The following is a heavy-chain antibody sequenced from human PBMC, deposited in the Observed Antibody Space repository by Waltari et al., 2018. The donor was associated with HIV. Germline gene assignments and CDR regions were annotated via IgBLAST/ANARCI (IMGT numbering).Heavy chain of an antibody. CDR1: GGTFSSYA. J-gene: IGHJ4*02. CDR3: ARPDYYGSGTFDY. V-gene: IGHV1-69*12. Sequence: QVQLVQSGAEVKKPGSSVKVSCKASGGTFSSYAISWVRQAPGQGLEWMGGSIPSFGTANYAQKFHGRVTITADESTSTAYMERSSLRSEDTAVYYCARPDYYGSGTFDYWGQGTLVTVPS. D-gene: IGHD3-10*01. CDR2: SIPSFGTA.